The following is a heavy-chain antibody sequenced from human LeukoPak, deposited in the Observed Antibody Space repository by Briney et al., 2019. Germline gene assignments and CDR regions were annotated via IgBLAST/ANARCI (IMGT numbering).Heavy chain of an antibody. V-gene: IGHV3-7*01. J-gene: IGHJ4*02. Sequence: GGSLRLSCAASGFTFSNYWMSWVRQAPGKGLQWVANIKQDGSEKYYVDSVRGRFTISRDNAKKSLYLQMNSLRAEDTAVYYCARDDDWNYEDYWGQGTLVTVSS. CDR2: IKQDGSEK. CDR3: ARDDDWNYEDY. D-gene: IGHD1-7*01. CDR1: GFTFSNYW.